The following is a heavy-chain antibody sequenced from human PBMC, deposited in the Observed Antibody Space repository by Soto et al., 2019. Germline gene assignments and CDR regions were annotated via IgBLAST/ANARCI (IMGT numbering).Heavy chain of an antibody. D-gene: IGHD6-6*01. CDR3: AKMKGNSSSFDY. CDR2: ISYDGTAK. J-gene: IGHJ4*02. V-gene: IGHV3-30*18. CDR1: GFTFSHYG. Sequence: PGGSLRLSCAASGFTFSHYGLGWVRLAPGGGLEWVAVISYDGTAKYYADSVKGRFTISRDNSQNRLFLQMNSLRAEDTALYYCAKMKGNSSSFDYWGQGTLVTVSS.